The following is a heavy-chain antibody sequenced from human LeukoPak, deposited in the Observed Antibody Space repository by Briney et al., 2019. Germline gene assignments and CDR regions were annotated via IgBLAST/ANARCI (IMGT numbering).Heavy chain of an antibody. Sequence: PSETLSLTCTVSGGSISSYYWSWIRQPPGKGLEWIGYIYYSGSTNYNPSLKSRVTISVDTSKNQFSLKLSSVTAADTAVYYCARSQWLPYYFDYWGQGTLVTVYS. CDR1: GGSISSYY. J-gene: IGHJ4*02. D-gene: IGHD6-19*01. V-gene: IGHV4-59*08. CDR3: ARSQWLPYYFDY. CDR2: IYYSGST.